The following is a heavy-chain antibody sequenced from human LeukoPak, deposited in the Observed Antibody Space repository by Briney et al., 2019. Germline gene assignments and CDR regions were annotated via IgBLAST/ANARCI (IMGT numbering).Heavy chain of an antibody. J-gene: IGHJ6*02. Sequence: PSQTLSLTCTVSGGSISSGDYYWSWIRQPPGKGLEWIGYIYYSGSTYYNPSLKSRVTISVDTSKNQFSLKLSSVTAADTAVYYCARFVYSSGSMDVWGQGTTVTVSS. D-gene: IGHD3-22*01. CDR3: ARFVYSSGSMDV. CDR2: IYYSGST. CDR1: GGSISSGDYY. V-gene: IGHV4-30-4*01.